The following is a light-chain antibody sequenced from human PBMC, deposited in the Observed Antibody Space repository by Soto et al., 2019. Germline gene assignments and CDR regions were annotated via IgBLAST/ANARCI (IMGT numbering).Light chain of an antibody. CDR1: QSVSSSY. CDR3: QHCRTS. J-gene: IGKJ4*01. CDR2: GAS. V-gene: IGKV3-20*01. Sequence: EIVLPQSPGTLSLSQGERATLSCRASQSVSSSYLAWYQQKPGQPPRLLIYGASSRATAIPDRFSVSGSGTGFTVTITIPEPEDFAVYYCQHCRTSFGGGTKVEIK.